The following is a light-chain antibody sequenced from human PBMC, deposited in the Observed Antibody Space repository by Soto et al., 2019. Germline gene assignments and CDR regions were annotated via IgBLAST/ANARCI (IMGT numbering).Light chain of an antibody. Sequence: QSALTQPASVSGSPGQSITISCTATSSDVGGYNYVSWYQQHPGKAPKLMIYDVSNRPSGVSNRFSGSKSCNTASLTISGLQAEDEADYYCSSYTSSSTPVVFGGGTQLTVL. J-gene: IGLJ2*01. CDR2: DVS. CDR3: SSYTSSSTPVV. CDR1: SSDVGGYNY. V-gene: IGLV2-14*01.